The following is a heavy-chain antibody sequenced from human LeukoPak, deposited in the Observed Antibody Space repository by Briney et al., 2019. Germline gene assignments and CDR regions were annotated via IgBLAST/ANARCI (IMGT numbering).Heavy chain of an antibody. CDR3: ARADGGRPFDY. CDR2: IYYSGST. D-gene: IGHD4-23*01. Sequence: SGTLSLTCTVSGGSISSSSYYWGWIRQPPGKGLEWIGSIYYSGSTYYNPSLKSRVTISVDTSKNQFSLKLSSVTAADTAVYYCARADGGRPFDYWGQGTLVTVSS. V-gene: IGHV4-39*07. J-gene: IGHJ4*02. CDR1: GGSISSSSYY.